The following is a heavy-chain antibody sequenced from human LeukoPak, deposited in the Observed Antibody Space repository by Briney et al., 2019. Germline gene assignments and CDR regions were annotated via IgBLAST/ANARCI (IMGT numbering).Heavy chain of an antibody. CDR3: ARSPRDRLLYYGMDV. J-gene: IGHJ6*02. CDR1: GGSISSYY. CDR2: IYYSGST. D-gene: IGHD6-25*01. V-gene: IGHV4-59*01. Sequence: SETLSLTCTVSGGSISSYYWSWIRQPPGKGLEWIGYIYYSGSTSYNPSLKSRVTISVDTSKNQFSLKLSSVTAADTAVYYCARSPRDRLLYYGMDVWGQGTTVTVSS.